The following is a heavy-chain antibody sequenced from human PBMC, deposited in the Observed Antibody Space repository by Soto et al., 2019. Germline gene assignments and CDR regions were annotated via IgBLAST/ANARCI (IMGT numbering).Heavy chain of an antibody. D-gene: IGHD3-10*01. CDR2: SSSSGNT. CDR1: GGFISNSDYF. CDR3: ARGSDVLARGATFFDS. Sequence: SETLSLTCNVSGGFISNSDYFWSWIRQSPGKGLECIGYSSSSGNTYYNPSLRSRATLSVDRSKNQFSLRLTSVTVEDTAIYYCARGSDVLARGATFFDSWGQGSLVTISS. J-gene: IGHJ4*02. V-gene: IGHV4-30-4*01.